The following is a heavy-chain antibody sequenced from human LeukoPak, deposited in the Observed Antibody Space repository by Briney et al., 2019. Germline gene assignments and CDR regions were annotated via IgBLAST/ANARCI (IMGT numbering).Heavy chain of an antibody. J-gene: IGHJ4*02. D-gene: IGHD1-26*01. Sequence: SETLSLTCTVSGGSISSSSYYWGWIRQPPGKGLEWTGSIYYSGSTYYNPSLKSRVTISVDTSKNQFSLKLSSVTAADTAVYYCAREPVGAFPYDYWGQGTLVTVSS. CDR3: AREPVGAFPYDY. V-gene: IGHV4-39*07. CDR1: GGSISSSSYY. CDR2: IYYSGST.